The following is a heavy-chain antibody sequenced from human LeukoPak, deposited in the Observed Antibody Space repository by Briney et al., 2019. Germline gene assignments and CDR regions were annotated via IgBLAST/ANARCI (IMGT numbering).Heavy chain of an antibody. CDR2: INPSGGST. J-gene: IGHJ4*02. Sequence: GASVKVSCKASGYTFTSYYMHWVRQAPGQGLEWMGIINPSGGSTSYAQKFQGRVTMTRDTSTSTVYMELSSLRSEDTAVYYCARERGLRYFDWLLFFDYWGQGTLVTVSS. CDR1: GYTFTSYY. V-gene: IGHV1-46*01. D-gene: IGHD3-9*01. CDR3: ARERGLRYFDWLLFFDY.